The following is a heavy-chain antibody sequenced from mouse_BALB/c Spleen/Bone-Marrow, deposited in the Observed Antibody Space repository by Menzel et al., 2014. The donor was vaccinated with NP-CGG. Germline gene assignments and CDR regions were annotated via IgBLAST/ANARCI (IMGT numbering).Heavy chain of an antibody. CDR3: ARMYFDY. Sequence: EVMLVESGGGLVQPGGSRKLSCAASGFTFSSFGMHWVRQAPEKGLEWLAYISSGRSTIYYADTVKGLFTISRDNPKNILFMQMTSLRSEDSAMYYCARMYFDYWGQGTPLTVSS. CDR2: ISSGRSTI. CDR1: GFTFSSFG. V-gene: IGHV5-17*02. J-gene: IGHJ2*01.